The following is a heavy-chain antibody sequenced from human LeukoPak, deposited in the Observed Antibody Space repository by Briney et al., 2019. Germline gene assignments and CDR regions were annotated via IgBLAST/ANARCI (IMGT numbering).Heavy chain of an antibody. D-gene: IGHD6-13*01. CDR3: ARDPPTDGYSSSWNDY. CDR2: IYYSGST. J-gene: IGHJ4*02. CDR1: GEPLNGYY. Sequence: PSETLSLTCAVYGEPLNGYYWSWIRQPPGKGLEWIGYIYYSGSTNYNPSLKSRVTISVDTSKNQFSLKLSSVTAADTAVYYCARDPPTDGYSSSWNDYWGQGTLVTVSS. V-gene: IGHV4-59*01.